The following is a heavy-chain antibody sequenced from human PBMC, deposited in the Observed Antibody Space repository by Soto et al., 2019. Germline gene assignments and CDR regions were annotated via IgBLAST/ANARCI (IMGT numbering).Heavy chain of an antibody. Sequence: QVQLQESGPGLVKPSETLSLTCTVSGGSVSSGSYYWSWIRQPPGKGLEWIGYIYYSGSTNYNPSLKSRVTISVDTSKNQFSLKLSSVTAADTAVYYCARAAVVAGSWYFQHWGQGTLVTVSS. V-gene: IGHV4-61*01. CDR3: ARAAVVAGSWYFQH. CDR2: IYYSGST. J-gene: IGHJ1*01. D-gene: IGHD2-15*01. CDR1: GGSVSSGSYY.